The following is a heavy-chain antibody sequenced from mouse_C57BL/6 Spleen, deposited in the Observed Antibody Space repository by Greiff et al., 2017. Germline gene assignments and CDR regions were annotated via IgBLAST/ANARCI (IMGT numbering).Heavy chain of an antibody. CDR2: INPSTGGT. CDR1: GYSFTGYY. Sequence: EVQLQEFGPELVKPGASVKIFCKASGYSFTGYYMNWVKQSPEKSLEWIGEINPSTGGTTYNQKFKAKATLTVDKSSSTAYMQLKSLTSEDSAVYYCAIFDYWGKGTTLTVSS. J-gene: IGHJ2*01. V-gene: IGHV1-42*01. CDR3: AIFDY.